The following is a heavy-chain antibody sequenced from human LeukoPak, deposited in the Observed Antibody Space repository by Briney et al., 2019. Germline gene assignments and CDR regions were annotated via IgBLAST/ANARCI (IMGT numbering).Heavy chain of an antibody. Sequence: PSETLSLTCTVSGYAISRGYYWTWIRQPPGKALEWIGYIYYSGNTNYNPSLKSRVSISVDTSKNQFSLKLTSVTAADTAVYYCARGYSNFDPWGQGTLVTVSS. V-gene: IGHV4-61*01. J-gene: IGHJ5*02. D-gene: IGHD4-11*01. CDR1: GYAISRGYY. CDR3: ARGYSNFDP. CDR2: IYYSGNT.